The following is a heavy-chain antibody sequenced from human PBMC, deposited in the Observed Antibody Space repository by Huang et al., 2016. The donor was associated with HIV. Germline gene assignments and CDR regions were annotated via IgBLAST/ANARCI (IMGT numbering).Heavy chain of an antibody. V-gene: IGHV3-21*01. CDR3: VKDRGQQLSPFDS. J-gene: IGHJ4*02. CDR2: ISPSSSFR. D-gene: IGHD6-13*01. Sequence: EVQLVDSGGGLVKPGGSLRLSCEASGFSLDSFNMFWVRQTPAKGLQWVASISPSSSFREYADSVKGRFSISRDNAKNSLYLQMNSLRGEDTAVYYCVKDRGQQLSPFDSWGQGTLVTVSS. CDR1: GFSLDSFN.